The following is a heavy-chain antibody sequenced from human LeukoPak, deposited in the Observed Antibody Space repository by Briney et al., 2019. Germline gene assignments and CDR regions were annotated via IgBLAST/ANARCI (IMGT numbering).Heavy chain of an antibody. CDR1: GFTFSSYA. V-gene: IGHV3-23*01. Sequence: PGGSLRLSCAASGFTFSSYAMSWVRQAPGKGLEWVSAISGSGGSTYYADSVKGRFTISRDNAKNSLYLQMNSLRAEDTAVYYCATERVSSSWPGDYWGQGTLVTVSS. J-gene: IGHJ4*02. D-gene: IGHD6-13*01. CDR2: ISGSGGST. CDR3: ATERVSSSWPGDY.